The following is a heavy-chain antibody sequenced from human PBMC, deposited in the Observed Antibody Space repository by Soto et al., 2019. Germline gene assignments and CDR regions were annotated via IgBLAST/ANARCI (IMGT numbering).Heavy chain of an antibody. D-gene: IGHD3-16*02. CDR3: ARLHLGELSRFDY. CDR1: GGSISSYY. CDR2: IYYSGST. J-gene: IGHJ4*02. Sequence: PSETLSLTCTVSGGSISSYYWSWIRQPPGKGLEWIGYIYYSGSTNYNPSLKSRVTISVDTSKNQFSLKLSSVTAADTAVYYCARLHLGELSRFDYWGQGTLVTVSS. V-gene: IGHV4-59*01.